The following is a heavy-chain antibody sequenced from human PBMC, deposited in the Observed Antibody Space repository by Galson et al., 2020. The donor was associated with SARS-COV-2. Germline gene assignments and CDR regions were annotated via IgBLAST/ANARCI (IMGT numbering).Heavy chain of an antibody. CDR1: GYSITRDNW. D-gene: IGHD3-10*01. J-gene: IGHJ6*03. V-gene: IGHV4-4*02. CDR3: ARVGFFSMDV. CDR2: VYRSEST. Sequence: SETLSLTCTLSGYSITRDNWWTWVHQAPGKGLEWIGEVYRSESTNYNPSFKSRVTITIDKSKNQFYLKLASVTAADTAVYFCARVGFFSMDVWGKGTTVIASS.